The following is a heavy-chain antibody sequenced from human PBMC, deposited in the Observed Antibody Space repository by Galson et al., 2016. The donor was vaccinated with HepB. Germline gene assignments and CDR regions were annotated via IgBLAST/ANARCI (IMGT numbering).Heavy chain of an antibody. D-gene: IGHD2-2*01. V-gene: IGHV3-23*01. J-gene: IGHJ4*02. CDR3: AKFAPGVGHHCSTTACYGGADY. CDR2: ISGGGDGT. Sequence: SLRLSCAASGFTFSGLAMNWVRQAPGKGLEWVSVISGGGDGTSYADSVKGRFTVSRDNSKGTLYLQMNRLRAEDTANYYCAKFAPGVGHHCSTTACYGGADYWGQGTLVTVSS. CDR1: GFTFSGLA.